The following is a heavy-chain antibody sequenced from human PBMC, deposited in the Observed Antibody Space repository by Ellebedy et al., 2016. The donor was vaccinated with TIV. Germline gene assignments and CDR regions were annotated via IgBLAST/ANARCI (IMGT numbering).Heavy chain of an antibody. CDR3: ARAYYYDSIAYYFDS. V-gene: IGHV1-2*06. CDR1: GYSFTAYF. Sequence: ASVKVSCKTSGYSFTAYFLHWVRQAPGQGLEWMGRINPNSGDTTYAQKFLGRVTLTRDTSISTAYMGLSRLRSDNTAIYYCARAYYYDSIAYYFDSWGQGTLVTVSS. D-gene: IGHD3-22*01. CDR2: INPNSGDT. J-gene: IGHJ4*02.